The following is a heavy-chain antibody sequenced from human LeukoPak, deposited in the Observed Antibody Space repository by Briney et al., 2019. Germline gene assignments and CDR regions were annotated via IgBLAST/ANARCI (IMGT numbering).Heavy chain of an antibody. V-gene: IGHV3-21*01. CDR2: ISSSSSYI. J-gene: IGHJ4*02. D-gene: IGHD6-19*01. CDR1: GFTFSSYS. Sequence: GGSLRLSCAASGFTFSSYSMNWVRQAPGKGLEWVSSISSSSSYIYYADSVKGRFTISRDNSKNTLYLQMNSLRAEDTAVYYCAREGGNIAVAAGGTFFDYWGQGTLVTVSS. CDR3: AREGGNIAVAAGGTFFDY.